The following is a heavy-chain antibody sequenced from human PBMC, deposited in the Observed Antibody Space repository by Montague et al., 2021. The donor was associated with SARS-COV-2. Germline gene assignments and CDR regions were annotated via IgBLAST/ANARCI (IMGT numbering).Heavy chain of an antibody. J-gene: IGHJ4*02. CDR1: GGSISSRSYY. V-gene: IGHV4-39*07. CDR2: IYYSGST. D-gene: IGHD5-12*01. Sequence: SETLSLTCTVSGGSISSRSYYWGWIRQPPGKGLEWIGSIYYSGSTXYNPSLQSRVTISVDTSKNQFSLKLSSVTAADTAVYYCARDVWVWISVEGSFDSWGQGTLVTVSS. CDR3: ARDVWVWISVEGSFDS.